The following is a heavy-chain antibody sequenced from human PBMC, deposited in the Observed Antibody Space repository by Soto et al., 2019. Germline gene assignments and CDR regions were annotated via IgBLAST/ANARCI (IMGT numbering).Heavy chain of an antibody. CDR1: GFTFSSYS. CDR3: AKKVNSGPGSQYFDY. V-gene: IGHV3-23*01. CDR2: FRTSGDGGTT. Sequence: PGGSLRLSCAASGFTFSSYSMSWVRQAPGKGLEWVSGFRTSGDGGTTYYADPVKGRFTISRDNSKNMLFLQMNSLRAEDTAIYYCAKKVNSGPGSQYFDYWGQGTL. D-gene: IGHD3-10*01. J-gene: IGHJ4*02.